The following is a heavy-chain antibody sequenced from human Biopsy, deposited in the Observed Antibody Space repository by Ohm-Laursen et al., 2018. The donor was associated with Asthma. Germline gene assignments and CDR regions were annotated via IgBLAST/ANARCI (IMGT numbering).Heavy chain of an antibody. V-gene: IGHV4-39*01. CDR1: GGYMGSGNYY. CDR2: TYYSGTT. J-gene: IGHJ6*02. Sequence: SDTLSLTCSLSSGSGGYMGSGNYYWGWIRQPPGKGLEWIGSTYYSGTTYYNPSLESRVTVSADTSKNQFSLKLTSVTAADTAVYYCVRGSSSWHHGPFHYYYGLDVWGQGTTATVSS. D-gene: IGHD6-13*01. CDR3: VRGSSSWHHGPFHYYYGLDV.